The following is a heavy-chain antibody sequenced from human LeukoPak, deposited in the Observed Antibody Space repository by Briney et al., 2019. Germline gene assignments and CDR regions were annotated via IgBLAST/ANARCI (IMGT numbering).Heavy chain of an antibody. J-gene: IGHJ4*02. CDR1: GVSMTYDR. D-gene: IGHD3-22*01. V-gene: IGHV4-59*01. CDR3: ARITGYFDSGGSYYWGFFDY. CDR2: MSDSGQT. Sequence: KPSETLSLTCSVSGVSMTYDRWTWIRQAPGKGLEWIGYMSDSGQTNYNPSLRSRATVSVDTSKSQCSLRLTSVTSADTAVYYCARITGYFDSGGSYYWGFFDYWGQGSLVTVSS.